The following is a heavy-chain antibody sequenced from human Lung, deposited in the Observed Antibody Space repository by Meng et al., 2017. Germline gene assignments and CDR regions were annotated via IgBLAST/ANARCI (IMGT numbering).Heavy chain of an antibody. J-gene: IGHJ5*02. V-gene: IGHV3-23*05. Sequence: GESLKISCVASGFTFSSCGMAWVRQAPGKGLECVSTINNDGDNRHYADSVKGRFIISRDNSKDTFYLQMNSLRAEDTAVYYCANDAGCTTGTMFDRWGQGTLVTVSS. CDR1: GFTFSSCG. CDR2: INNDGDNR. CDR3: ANDAGCTTGTMFDR. D-gene: IGHD4-17*01.